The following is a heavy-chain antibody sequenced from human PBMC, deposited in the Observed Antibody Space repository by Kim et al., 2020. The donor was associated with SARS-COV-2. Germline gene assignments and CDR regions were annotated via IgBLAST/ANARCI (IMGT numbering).Heavy chain of an antibody. CDR3: ASDSRNDGSGSYYNGADIYGMDG. J-gene: IGHJ6*02. Sequence: SVKVSCKASGGTFSSYAISWVRQAPGQGLEWMGGIIPIFGTANYAQKFQGRVTITADESTRTAYMELSSLRSEDAAVYYCASDSRNDGSGSYYNGADIYGMDGWGQGTTDTVS. V-gene: IGHV1-69*13. CDR1: GGTFSSYA. CDR2: IIPIFGTA. D-gene: IGHD3-10*01.